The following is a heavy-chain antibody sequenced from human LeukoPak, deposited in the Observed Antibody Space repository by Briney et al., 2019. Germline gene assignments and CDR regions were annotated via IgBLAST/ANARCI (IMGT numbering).Heavy chain of an antibody. J-gene: IGHJ4*02. V-gene: IGHV4-61*01. CDR3: ARTDIVVVPAAMPFDY. CDR1: GGSVSSGSYY. Sequence: SSETLSLTCTVSGGSVSSGSYYWSWIRQPPGKGLEWIGYIYYSGSTNYNPSLKSRVTISVDTSKNQFSLKLSSVTAADTAVYYCARTDIVVVPAAMPFDYWGQGTLITVSS. CDR2: IYYSGST. D-gene: IGHD2-2*01.